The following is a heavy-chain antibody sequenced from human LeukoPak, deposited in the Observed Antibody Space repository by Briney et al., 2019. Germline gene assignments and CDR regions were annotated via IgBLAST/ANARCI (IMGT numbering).Heavy chain of an antibody. V-gene: IGHV5-51*01. Sequence: GESLKISCKGSGYSFTNYRIGWARQMPGKGLEWMGIIYPGDSHTIYSPSFQGQVTISADKSISTAYLQWSSLKASDTAMYYCARRGFGGGGDTRGYFDLWGRGTVVTVSS. CDR3: ARRGFGGGGDTRGYFDL. CDR1: GYSFTNYR. D-gene: IGHD2-21*01. J-gene: IGHJ2*01. CDR2: IYPGDSHT.